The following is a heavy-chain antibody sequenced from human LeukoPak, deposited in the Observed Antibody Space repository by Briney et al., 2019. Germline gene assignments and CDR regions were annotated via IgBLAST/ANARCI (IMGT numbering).Heavy chain of an antibody. CDR2: ISAYNGNT. Sequence: ASVKVSCKASGYTFTSYGICWVRQAPEQGLERMGWISAYNGNTSYAQKLQGRVTMTTDTSTSTAYMELRSLRSDDTAVYYCARVSVVRGVIKAGYYGMDVWGQGTTVTVSS. CDR1: GYTFTSYG. CDR3: ARVSVVRGVIKAGYYGMDV. J-gene: IGHJ6*02. D-gene: IGHD3-10*01. V-gene: IGHV1-18*01.